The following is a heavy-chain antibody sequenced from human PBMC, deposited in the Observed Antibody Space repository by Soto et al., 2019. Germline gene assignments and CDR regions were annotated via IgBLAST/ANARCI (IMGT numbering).Heavy chain of an antibody. CDR1: GFTFSSYG. J-gene: IGHJ6*03. D-gene: IGHD6-13*01. CDR2: IWYDGSNK. Sequence: GGSLRLSCAASGFTFSSYGMHWVRQAPGKGLEWVAVIWYDGSNKYYADSVKGRFTISRDNSKNTLYLQMNSLRAEDTAVYYCARDGSSSWYENYYYYMDVWGKGTTVTVSS. CDR3: ARDGSSSWYENYYYYMDV. V-gene: IGHV3-33*01.